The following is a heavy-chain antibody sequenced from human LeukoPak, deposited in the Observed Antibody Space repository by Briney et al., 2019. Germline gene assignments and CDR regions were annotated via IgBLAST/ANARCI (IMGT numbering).Heavy chain of an antibody. D-gene: IGHD3-22*01. CDR2: ISYDGSNK. J-gene: IGHJ4*02. Sequence: GGSLRLSCAASGFTFSSYAMHWVRQAPGKGLEWVAVISYDGSNKYYADSVKGRFTISRDNSKNTLYLQMNSLRAEDTAVYYCARGGGGFVYYDSSGYFDYWGQGTLVTVSS. V-gene: IGHV3-30-3*01. CDR1: GFTFSSYA. CDR3: ARGGGGFVYYDSSGYFDY.